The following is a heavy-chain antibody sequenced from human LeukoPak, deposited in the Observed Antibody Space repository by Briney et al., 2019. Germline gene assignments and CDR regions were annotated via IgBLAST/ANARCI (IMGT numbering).Heavy chain of an antibody. CDR2: TSGSGGST. V-gene: IGHV3-23*01. J-gene: IGHJ6*03. CDR1: GFIFSSYV. Sequence: PGGSLRLSCAASGFIFSSYVMNWVRQAPGKGLEWVSGTSGSGGSTSYADSVKGRFTISRDNSKNTLYPQMNSLRAEDTAVYYCATVNFYYYYMDVWGKGTTVTVTS. CDR3: ATVNFYYYYMDV.